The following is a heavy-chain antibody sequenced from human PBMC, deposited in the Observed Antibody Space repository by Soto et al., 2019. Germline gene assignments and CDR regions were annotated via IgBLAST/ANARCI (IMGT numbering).Heavy chain of an antibody. V-gene: IGHV3-30*18. CDR3: AKDRVGSSYYYGMDV. J-gene: IGHJ6*02. CDR2: ISYDGGNK. D-gene: IGHD6-13*01. CDR1: GFTFSNYG. Sequence: QVQLLESGGGVVQPGRSLRLSCAASGFTFSNYGIHWVRQAPGKGLEWVAVISYDGGNKYYADSVKGRFTISRDNSKNTLYLQMNSLRVEDTAVYYCAKDRVGSSYYYGMDVWGQGTTVTVSS.